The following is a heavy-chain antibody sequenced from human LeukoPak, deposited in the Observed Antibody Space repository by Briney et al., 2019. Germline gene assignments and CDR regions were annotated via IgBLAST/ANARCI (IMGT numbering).Heavy chain of an antibody. CDR3: ARDDVVVPAAMDY. D-gene: IGHD2-2*01. Sequence: GASVKVSCKASGYTFTSYGISWVRQAPGQRLEWMGWINAGNGNTKYSQKFQGRVTITRDTSASTAYMELSSLRSEDTAVYYCARDDVVVPAAMDYWGQGTLVTVSS. V-gene: IGHV1-3*01. J-gene: IGHJ4*02. CDR2: INAGNGNT. CDR1: GYTFTSYG.